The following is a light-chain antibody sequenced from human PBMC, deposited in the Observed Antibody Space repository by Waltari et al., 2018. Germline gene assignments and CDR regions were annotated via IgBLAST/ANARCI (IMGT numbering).Light chain of an antibody. CDR3: QQRRT. J-gene: IGKJ1*01. V-gene: IGKV3-11*01. CDR2: DAS. CDR1: QSVSSY. Sequence: EIVLTQSPATLSLSPGERANLSCRASQSVSSYLAWYQQKPGQAPRLLIYDASNRATGIPARFSGSGSGTDFTLTISSLEPEDFAVYYCQQRRTFGQGTKVEIK.